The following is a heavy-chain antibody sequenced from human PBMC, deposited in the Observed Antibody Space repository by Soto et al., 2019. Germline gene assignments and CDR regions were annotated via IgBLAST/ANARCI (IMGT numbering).Heavy chain of an antibody. Sequence: QVQLVESGGGVVQPGRSLRLSCAASGFTFSSYGIHWVRQAPGKGLEWVAVISYDGSNKYYADSVKGRFTISRDNSKNTLYLQMNSLRAEDTAVYYCAKGASAVVAASYFDYWGQGTLVTVSS. J-gene: IGHJ4*02. D-gene: IGHD2-15*01. CDR3: AKGASAVVAASYFDY. CDR1: GFTFSSYG. CDR2: ISYDGSNK. V-gene: IGHV3-30*18.